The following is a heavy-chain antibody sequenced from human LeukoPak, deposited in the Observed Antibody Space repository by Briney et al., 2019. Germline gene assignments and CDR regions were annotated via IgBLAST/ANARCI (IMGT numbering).Heavy chain of an antibody. J-gene: IGHJ3*02. CDR2: INPNNGGT. Sequence: ASVKVSCKASGYTFTADYIHWVRRAPGQGLEWMGWINPNNGGTNYAQKFQDRVTMTRDTSITTAYMELSRLRSEDTAVYYCAKVRDTRDWYKDAFDIWGQGTRVTVSS. CDR3: AKVRDTRDWYKDAFDI. D-gene: IGHD3/OR15-3a*01. V-gene: IGHV1-2*02. CDR1: GYTFTADY.